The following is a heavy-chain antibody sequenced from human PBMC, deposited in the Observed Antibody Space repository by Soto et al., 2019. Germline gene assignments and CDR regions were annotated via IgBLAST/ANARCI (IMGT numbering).Heavy chain of an antibody. Sequence: EVQLVESGGGLVQPGGSLRLSCAASGFTFSGYWMSWVRQAPGKGLEWVANIKHDGSERYYVDSVEGRFTISKDNAKNSLYLQMNSLRAEDTAVDYCARDYDRTPGIYLGQGSLVTVSS. CDR3: ARDYDRTPGIY. V-gene: IGHV3-7*04. J-gene: IGHJ4*02. D-gene: IGHD3-22*01. CDR2: IKHDGSER. CDR1: GFTFSGYW.